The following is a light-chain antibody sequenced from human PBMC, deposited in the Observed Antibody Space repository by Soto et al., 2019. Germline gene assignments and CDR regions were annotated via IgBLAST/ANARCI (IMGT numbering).Light chain of an antibody. V-gene: IGLV2-14*01. J-gene: IGLJ2*01. Sequence: QSALTQPASVSGSPGQSITISCTGTSSDVGGYNYVSWYQQHPGKAPKLIIYEVVNRPSGVSSRFSGSKSGNTASLTISGLQAEDEADFYCSSYTGCHTLVVFGGGTKLTVL. CDR1: SSDVGGYNY. CDR2: EVV. CDR3: SSYTGCHTLVV.